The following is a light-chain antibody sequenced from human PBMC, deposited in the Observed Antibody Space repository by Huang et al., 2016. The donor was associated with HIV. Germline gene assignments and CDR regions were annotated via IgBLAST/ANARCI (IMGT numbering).Light chain of an antibody. CDR3: MRSLQSLT. Sequence: DIVMTQSPPSLPVPPGEPASISCRSSQSLVHDTGYSYLDWYLQKPGQSPQVLIYMASVRAPGSPDRCSGRGSGTNFTLEINRVDAEDVGTYYCMRSLQSLTFGGGTRLEIK. CDR1: QSLVHDTGYSY. V-gene: IGKV2-28*01. J-gene: IGKJ4*01. CDR2: MAS.